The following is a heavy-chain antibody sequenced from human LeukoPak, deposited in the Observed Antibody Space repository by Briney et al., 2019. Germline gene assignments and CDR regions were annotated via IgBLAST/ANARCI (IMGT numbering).Heavy chain of an antibody. CDR1: GFTFSSYA. J-gene: IGHJ4*02. Sequence: GGSLRLSCAASGFTFSSYAMSWVRQAPGKGLEWVSAISGSGGSTYYADSVKRRFTISRDNSKNTLYPQMNSLRAEDTAVYYCAKSAVNYYDSSGYYWPFDYWGQGTMVTVSS. V-gene: IGHV3-23*01. CDR3: AKSAVNYYDSSGYYWPFDY. CDR2: ISGSGGST. D-gene: IGHD3-22*01.